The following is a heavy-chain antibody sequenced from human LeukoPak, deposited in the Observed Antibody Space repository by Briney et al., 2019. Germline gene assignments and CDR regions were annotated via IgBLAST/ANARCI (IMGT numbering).Heavy chain of an antibody. CDR2: IDWDDDK. CDR1: GFSLSTSGMC. CDR3: ARISHYGSGSYSGLDY. J-gene: IGHJ4*02. D-gene: IGHD3-10*01. V-gene: IGHV2-70*11. Sequence: SGPALAKPAQTLTLTCTFSGFSLSTSGMCVSWIRQPPGKALEWLARIDWDDDKYYSTSLKTRLTISKDTSKNQVVLTMTNMDPVDTATYYCARISHYGSGSYSGLDYWGQGTLVTVSS.